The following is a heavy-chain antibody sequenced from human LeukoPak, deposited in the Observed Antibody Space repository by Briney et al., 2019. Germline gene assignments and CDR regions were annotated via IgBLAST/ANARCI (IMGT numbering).Heavy chain of an antibody. D-gene: IGHD2-21*02. V-gene: IGHV1-18*01. CDR3: ARVVLDCGGDCYTYYFDY. Sequence: ASVKVSCKASGYTFSNYGISWVRQAPGQGLEWMGWISGYNGNTNYAQKLQGRVTMTTDTSTSTAYMELRSLRSDDTAVYYCARVVLDCGGDCYTYYFDYWGQGTLVTVSS. CDR1: GYTFSNYG. CDR2: ISGYNGNT. J-gene: IGHJ4*02.